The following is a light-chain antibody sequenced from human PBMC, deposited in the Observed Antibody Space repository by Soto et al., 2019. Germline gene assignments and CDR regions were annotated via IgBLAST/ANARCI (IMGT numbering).Light chain of an antibody. CDR1: QSVGSN. Sequence: EIVMTQSPATLSVSPGERATLSCRASQSVGSNLAWYQQKPGQAPRLLMYGASTRATGVPARFSGRGSGAEFSPTISSLQSEDFAVYYCQQHNNPPPWTFGQRTKVEIE. V-gene: IGKV3-15*01. CDR2: GAS. CDR3: QQHNNPPPWT. J-gene: IGKJ1*01.